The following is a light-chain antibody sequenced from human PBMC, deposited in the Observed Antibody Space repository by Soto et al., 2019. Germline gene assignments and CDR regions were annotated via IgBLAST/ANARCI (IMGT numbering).Light chain of an antibody. V-gene: IGKV1-5*01. CDR3: QQDSTSSA. CDR2: GAS. CDR1: RSISPL. J-gene: IGKJ1*01. Sequence: SHIALSPSSLSPSVGHSVTVAFRASRSISPLLAWYQQKPGKPPKLLIYGASSLAAGVPSSFGGSGAGTDFTLTISSLQDDDAASYYCQQDSTSSAFGQGTKVDI.